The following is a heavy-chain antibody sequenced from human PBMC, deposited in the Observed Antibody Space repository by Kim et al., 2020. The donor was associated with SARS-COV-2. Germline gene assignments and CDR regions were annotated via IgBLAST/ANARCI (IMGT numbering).Heavy chain of an antibody. CDR2: TSSDGKTQ. V-gene: IGHV3-30*09. Sequence: GGSLRLSCVASGFTFTTDAIHWLRQAPGKGPEWVGVTSSDGKTQYYADSVKGRFAISRDNSKNTVYLQMDRLRVEDTAVYYCVRPYCIYTRCYVGFYAVDAWGQGTTVIVSS. D-gene: IGHD2-2*01. J-gene: IGHJ6*02. CDR1: GFTFTTDA. CDR3: VRPYCIYTRCYVGFYAVDA.